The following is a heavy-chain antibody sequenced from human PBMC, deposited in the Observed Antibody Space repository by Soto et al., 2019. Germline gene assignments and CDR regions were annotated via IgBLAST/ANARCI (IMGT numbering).Heavy chain of an antibody. Sequence: GSLRLSCAASGFTFSIYNMNWVRQAPGKGLEWISYISSSGSTVYYRDSVKGRFTISRHNPGNSLHPKMNRLRAEDPAVYYWQKDSRAAPGYNFVGSRWHFDSWGHGNLVTVSS. CDR2: ISSSGSTV. CDR3: QKDSRAAPGYNFVGSRWHFDS. V-gene: IGHV3-48*01. D-gene: IGHD1-20*01. J-gene: IGHJ4*01. CDR1: GFTFSIYN.